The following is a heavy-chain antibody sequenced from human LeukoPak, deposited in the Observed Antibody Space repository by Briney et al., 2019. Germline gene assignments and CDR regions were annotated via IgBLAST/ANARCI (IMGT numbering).Heavy chain of an antibody. Sequence: GGSLRLSCAASGFTFDDYGMSWVRQAPGKGLEWVSGINWNGGSTGYADSVKGRFTISRGNAKNSLYLQMNSLRAEDTALYYCARSPGGPAAMSFDYWGQGTLVTVSS. D-gene: IGHD2-2*01. V-gene: IGHV3-20*04. J-gene: IGHJ4*02. CDR1: GFTFDDYG. CDR2: INWNGGST. CDR3: ARSPGGPAAMSFDY.